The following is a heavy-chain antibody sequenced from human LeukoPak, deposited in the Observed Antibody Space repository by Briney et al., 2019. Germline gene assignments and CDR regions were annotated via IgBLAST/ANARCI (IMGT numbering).Heavy chain of an antibody. CDR3: AHYYGSGSKVDY. Sequence: GGSLRLSCAASGFTFSSYAMSWVRQAPGKGLEWVSAISGSGGSTYYADSVKGRFTISRDNSKNTLYLQMNSLRAEDTAVYYCAHYYGSGSKVDYWGQGTLVTVST. J-gene: IGHJ4*02. V-gene: IGHV3-23*01. CDR2: ISGSGGST. D-gene: IGHD3-10*01. CDR1: GFTFSSYA.